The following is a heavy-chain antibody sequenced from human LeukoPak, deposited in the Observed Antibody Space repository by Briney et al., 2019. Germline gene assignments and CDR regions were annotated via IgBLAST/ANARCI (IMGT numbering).Heavy chain of an antibody. V-gene: IGHV1-18*01. J-gene: IGHJ4*02. D-gene: IGHD3-22*01. CDR2: ISAYNGNT. Sequence: GASVKVSCKAFGYTFTSYGISWVRQAPGQGLEWMGWISAYNGNTNYAQKLQGRVTMTTDTSTSTAYMELRSLRSDDTAVYYCARARYYYDSSGYYTLGYWGQGTLVAVSS. CDR3: ARARYYYDSSGYYTLGY. CDR1: GYTFTSYG.